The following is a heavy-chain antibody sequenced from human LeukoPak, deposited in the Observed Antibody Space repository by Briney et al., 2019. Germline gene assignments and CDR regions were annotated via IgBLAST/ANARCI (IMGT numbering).Heavy chain of an antibody. D-gene: IGHD1-26*01. V-gene: IGHV4-31*03. J-gene: IGHJ5*02. CDR2: IYYSGST. CDR1: GGSISSGGYY. CDR3: ARELGGSYKWEPSGGYNWFDP. Sequence: SETLSLTCTVSGGSISSGGYYWSWIRQHPGKGLEWIGYIYYSGSTYYNPSLKSRVTISVDTSKNQFSLKLSSVTAADTAVYYCARELGGSYKWEPSGGYNWFDPWGQGTLVTVSS.